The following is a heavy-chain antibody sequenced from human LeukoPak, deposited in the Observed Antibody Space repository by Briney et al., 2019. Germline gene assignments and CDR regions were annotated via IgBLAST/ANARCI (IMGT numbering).Heavy chain of an antibody. Sequence: GGSLRLSCAASGFTFSNYAMHWVRQAPGKGQEYVSAITSDGGNTFYADSVKDRFTISRDNSKNTLYLQLGSLEAEDMAVYYCARGRGGSYDYWGQGTLVTVSS. J-gene: IGHJ4*02. V-gene: IGHV3-64*02. D-gene: IGHD1-26*01. CDR2: ITSDGGNT. CDR1: GFTFSNYA. CDR3: ARGRGGSYDY.